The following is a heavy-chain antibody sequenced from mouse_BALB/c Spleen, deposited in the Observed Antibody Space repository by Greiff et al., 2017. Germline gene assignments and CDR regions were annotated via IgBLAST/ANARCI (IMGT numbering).Heavy chain of an antibody. J-gene: IGHJ1*01. CDR2: IYPGDGDT. Sequence: QVQLQQSGAELARPGASVKLSCKASGYTFTSYWMQWVKQRPGQGLEWIGAIYPGDGDTRYTQKFKGKATLTADKSSSTAYMQLSSLASEDSAVYYCARFDGYWYFDVWGAGTTVTVSS. V-gene: IGHV1-87*01. CDR3: ARFDGYWYFDV. CDR1: GYTFTSYW. D-gene: IGHD2-3*01.